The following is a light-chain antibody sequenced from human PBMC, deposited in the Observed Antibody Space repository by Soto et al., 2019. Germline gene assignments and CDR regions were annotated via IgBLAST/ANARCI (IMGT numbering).Light chain of an antibody. CDR2: GAS. V-gene: IGKV3-15*01. J-gene: IGKJ1*01. Sequence: EIVMTPSPATLSVSPGESATLCCRASQSVSSNLAWYQQKPGQAPRLLIYGASNRAPGIPARFSGSGSGTEVTLTISSLQSEDFAVYYCQQSNNWPPWTFGQGNKVELK. CDR1: QSVSSN. CDR3: QQSNNWPPWT.